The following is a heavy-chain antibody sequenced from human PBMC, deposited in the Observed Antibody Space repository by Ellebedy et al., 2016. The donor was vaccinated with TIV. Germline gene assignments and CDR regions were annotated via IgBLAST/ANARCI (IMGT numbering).Heavy chain of an antibody. J-gene: IGHJ5*02. Sequence: PGGSLRLSCAAWGFSFSNFWMSWVRQAPGKGLEWVAHIKTDGSETYYVDSVKGRFTISRENAKNALFLQMDGQRVDDSAVYYCVGFGVFNLWGQGAPVTVSS. CDR3: VGFGVFNL. CDR1: GFSFSNFW. CDR2: IKTDGSET. V-gene: IGHV3-7*01. D-gene: IGHD3-3*01.